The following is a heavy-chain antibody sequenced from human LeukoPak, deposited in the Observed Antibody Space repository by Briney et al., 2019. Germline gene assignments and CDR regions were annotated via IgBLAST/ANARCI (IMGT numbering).Heavy chain of an antibody. Sequence: QAGGSLRLSCAASGFTVSSNYMSWVRQAPGKGLEWVSVIYSGGSTYYADSVKGRFTISRDNSKNTLYLQMNSLRAEDTAVYYCITAFLCGGDCYSDYWGQGILVTVSS. J-gene: IGHJ4*02. CDR1: GFTVSSNY. CDR3: ITAFLCGGDCYSDY. D-gene: IGHD2-21*02. CDR2: IYSGGST. V-gene: IGHV3-53*01.